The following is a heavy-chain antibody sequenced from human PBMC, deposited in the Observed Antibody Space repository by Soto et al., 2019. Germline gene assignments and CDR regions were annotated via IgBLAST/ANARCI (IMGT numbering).Heavy chain of an antibody. V-gene: IGHV3-23*01. CDR2: ISGSGGSS. CDR3: AKGSIEYSASIDY. CDR1: GSSFISYA. D-gene: IGHD4-4*01. Sequence: EVQLLESGGGLVQPGGSLRLSCEASGSSFISYAMIWVRQAPGKGLEWVSVISGSGGSSYFADSVKGRFTISRDNSKNMLYLEMSSLRAEDTAIYFCAKGSIEYSASIDYWGQGTLVIVSS. J-gene: IGHJ4*02.